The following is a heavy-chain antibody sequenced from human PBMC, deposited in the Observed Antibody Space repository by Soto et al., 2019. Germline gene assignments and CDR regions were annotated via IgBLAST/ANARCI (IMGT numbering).Heavy chain of an antibody. V-gene: IGHV5-51*01. CDR3: ARPAGYSSSWYANAFDI. D-gene: IGHD6-13*01. CDR1: GYSFTSYW. CDR2: IYPGDSDT. J-gene: IGHJ3*02. Sequence: LGESLKISCKCSGYSFTSYWIGWVRQMPGKGLEWMGIIYPGDSDTRYSPSFQGQVTISADRSINTAYLQWSSLKASDTAMFYCARPAGYSSSWYANAFDIWGQGTMVTVSS.